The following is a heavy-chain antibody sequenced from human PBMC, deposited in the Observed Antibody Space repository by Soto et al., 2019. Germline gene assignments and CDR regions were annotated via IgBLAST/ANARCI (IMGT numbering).Heavy chain of an antibody. Sequence: EVQLWESGGDLVKPGGSLRLSCAASGFPLSSYAMSWVRQAPGKGLEWVSSISGSTLATYYADSVKGRFTVSRDNSKNTLYLQMDSLRAEDTAVYFCAKPGGGTGWYSVWGQGTLVTVSS. V-gene: IGHV3-23*01. CDR1: GFPLSSYA. J-gene: IGHJ4*02. D-gene: IGHD6-19*01. CDR3: AKPGGGTGWYSV. CDR2: ISGSTLAT.